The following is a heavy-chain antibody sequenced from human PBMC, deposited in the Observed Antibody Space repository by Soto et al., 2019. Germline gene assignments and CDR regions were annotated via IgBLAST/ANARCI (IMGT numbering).Heavy chain of an antibody. D-gene: IGHD3-22*01. J-gene: IGHJ6*02. CDR3: ATVAPTDSDYYYSGMEV. CDR2: ISTYTGNT. Sequence: QVELVQSGAEVKKPGASVKVSCKTSGYMFISWVRQAPGQGLEWMGWISTYTGNTDYAQKFQGRVTMTTDTSTSTGYMELRSLTSDDTAVYYCATVAPTDSDYYYSGMEVWGQGTTVTVSS. V-gene: IGHV1-18*01. CDR1: GYMF.